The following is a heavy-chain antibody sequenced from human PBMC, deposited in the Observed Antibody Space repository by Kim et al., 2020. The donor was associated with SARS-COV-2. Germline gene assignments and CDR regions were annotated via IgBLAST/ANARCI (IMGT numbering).Heavy chain of an antibody. D-gene: IGHD3-10*01. CDR3: AAGGYYGSGSYYKGTAF. CDR1: GFTFTSSA. Sequence: SVKVSCKASGFTFTSSAVQWVQQARGQRLEWIGWIVVGSGNTNYAQKFQERVTITRDMSTSTAYMELSSLRSEDTAVYYCAAGGYYGSGSYYKGTAFWGQGTLVTVSS. V-gene: IGHV1-58*01. J-gene: IGHJ4*02. CDR2: IVVGSGNT.